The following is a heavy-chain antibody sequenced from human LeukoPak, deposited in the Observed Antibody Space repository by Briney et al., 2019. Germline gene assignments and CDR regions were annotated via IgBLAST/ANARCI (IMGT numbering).Heavy chain of an antibody. CDR3: ARGGGSGSFYVSFDS. D-gene: IGHD3-10*01. Sequence: GRSLRLSCAASGFTFSRYAMHWVRLAPGKGLEWVALISDDESKQYYADSLKGRFTISRDNSQNTLFLQMNSLRAEDTAVYYCARGGGSGSFYVSFDSWGQGTLVTVSS. J-gene: IGHJ4*02. V-gene: IGHV3-30-3*01. CDR1: GFTFSRYA. CDR2: ISDDESKQ.